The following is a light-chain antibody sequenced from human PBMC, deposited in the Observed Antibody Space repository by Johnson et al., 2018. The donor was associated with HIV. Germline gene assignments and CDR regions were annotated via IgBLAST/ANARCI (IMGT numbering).Light chain of an antibody. V-gene: IGLV1-51*02. CDR3: GTWDSSLTSYV. Sequence: QSVLTQPPSVSAAPGQKVTISCSGSSSNIGNNYVSWYQQLPGTAPKLLIYENNKRPSGIPVRFSGSKSGPSATLGITGLQTGDEADYYCGTWDSSLTSYVFGAGTKVTVL. J-gene: IGLJ1*01. CDR1: SSNIGNNY. CDR2: ENN.